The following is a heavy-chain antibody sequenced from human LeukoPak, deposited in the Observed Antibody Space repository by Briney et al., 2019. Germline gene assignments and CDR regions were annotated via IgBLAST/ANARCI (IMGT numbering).Heavy chain of an antibody. J-gene: IGHJ4*02. CDR3: AGGGGSGSYYNPFDY. CDR2: IYYSGST. CDR1: GGSISSYY. Sequence: SETLSLTCTVSGGSISSYYWSWIRQPPGKGLEWIGYIYYSGSTNYNPSLKSRVTISVDTSKNQFSLKLSSVTAADTAVYYCAGGGGSGSYYNPFDYWGQGTLVTVSS. D-gene: IGHD3-10*01. V-gene: IGHV4-59*01.